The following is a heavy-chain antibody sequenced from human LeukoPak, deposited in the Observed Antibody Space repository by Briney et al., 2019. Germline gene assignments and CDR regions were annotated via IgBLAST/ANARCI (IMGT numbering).Heavy chain of an antibody. D-gene: IGHD6-19*01. CDR3: AGVVISSGCIKS. Sequence: PGGALRVSRAASGFTLSRQSKSWVRQAAGKRLEGVSSSSSSSSYIYSEDSVQGRFTISRDNAKTSLYLQMNSLRAEDTAVYYCAGVVISSGCIKSWGQGTLVTVSS. V-gene: IGHV3-21*01. J-gene: IGHJ4*02. CDR1: GFTLSRQS. CDR2: SSSSSSYI.